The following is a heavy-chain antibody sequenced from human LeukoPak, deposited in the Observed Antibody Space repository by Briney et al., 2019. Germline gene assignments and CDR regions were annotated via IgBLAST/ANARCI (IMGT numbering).Heavy chain of an antibody. CDR1: GDSVSSNSAA. V-gene: IGHV6-1*01. J-gene: IGHJ5*02. D-gene: IGHD3-3*01. CDR2: TYYRSKWYS. CDR3: ARVLRFLEWPVNWFDP. Sequence: SQTLSLTCAISGDSVSSNSAAWNWLRQSPSRGLEWLGRTYYRSKWYSDYGASVRGRITINPDTSKNHFSLQLHSVTPDDTAVYYCARVLRFLEWPVNWFDPWGQGTLVTASS.